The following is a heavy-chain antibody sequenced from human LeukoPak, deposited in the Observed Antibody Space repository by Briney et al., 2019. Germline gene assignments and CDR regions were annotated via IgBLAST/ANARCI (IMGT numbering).Heavy chain of an antibody. CDR1: GFTFSRYG. Sequence: GRSLRLSCAASGFTFSRYGMHWVRQAPGKGLEWVAVISHDGSNKYYVDSVKGRFTIPRDNSKNILYLQMNSLRAEDTAVYFCAKDGSGSYYYFDYWGQGTLVTVSS. J-gene: IGHJ4*02. V-gene: IGHV3-30*18. D-gene: IGHD1-26*01. CDR2: ISHDGSNK. CDR3: AKDGSGSYYYFDY.